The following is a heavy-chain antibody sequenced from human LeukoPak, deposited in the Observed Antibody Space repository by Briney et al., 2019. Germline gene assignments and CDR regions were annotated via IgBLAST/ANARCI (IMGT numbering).Heavy chain of an antibody. V-gene: IGHV1-24*01. CDR3: ATVSYYYDSSGYQGYFQH. CDR2: FDPEDGEA. D-gene: IGHD3-22*01. Sequence: ASVKVSCKVSEYTLTELSMHWVRQAPGKGLEWMGGFDPEDGEAIYAQKFQGGVTMTEDTSTDTAYMELSSLRSEDTAMYYCATVSYYYDSSGYQGYFQHWGQGTLVTVSS. J-gene: IGHJ1*01. CDR1: EYTLTELS.